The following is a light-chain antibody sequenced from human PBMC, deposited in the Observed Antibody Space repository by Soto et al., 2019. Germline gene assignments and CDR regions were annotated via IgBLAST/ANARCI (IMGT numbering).Light chain of an antibody. Sequence: EIVMTQSPATLSVSPGERATLSCRASQSVSSSLAGYQQKPGQAPRLLIYDAANRATGIPARFSGSGSGTDFTLTISSLEPEDYAVYYCQQRSNWPITFGQGTRLEIK. CDR3: QQRSNWPIT. V-gene: IGKV3-11*01. CDR1: QSVSSS. J-gene: IGKJ5*01. CDR2: DAA.